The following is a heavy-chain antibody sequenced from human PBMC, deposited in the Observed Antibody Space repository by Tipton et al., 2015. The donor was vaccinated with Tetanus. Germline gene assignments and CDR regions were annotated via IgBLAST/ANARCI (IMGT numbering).Heavy chain of an antibody. CDR1: GGSISSGGYY. CDR3: ARGPRDDYVWGSYRYYFDY. J-gene: IGHJ4*02. V-gene: IGHV4-31*03. D-gene: IGHD3-16*02. CDR2: IYYSGST. Sequence: TLSLTCTVSGGSISSGGYYWSWIRQHPGKGLEWIGYIYYSGSTYYNPSLKSRVTISVDTSKNQFSLKLSSVTAADTAVYYCARGPRDDYVWGSYRYYFDYWGQGTLVTVSS.